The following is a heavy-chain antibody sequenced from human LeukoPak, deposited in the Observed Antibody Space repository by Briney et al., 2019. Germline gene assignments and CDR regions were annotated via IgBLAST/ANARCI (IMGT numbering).Heavy chain of an antibody. D-gene: IGHD4/OR15-4a*01. V-gene: IGHV3-7*01. J-gene: IGHJ4*02. CDR3: ARILSGRDYGVCFDH. Sequence: GGSLRLSCAGSGFTFSRYWMNWVRQAPGKGLEWLAYIKDDGTEKYYVDSVKGRFTISRDNAKDSLYLQLNSLRVEDTAVYYCARILSGRDYGVCFDHWGRGTLVTVSS. CDR2: IKDDGTEK. CDR1: GFTFSRYW.